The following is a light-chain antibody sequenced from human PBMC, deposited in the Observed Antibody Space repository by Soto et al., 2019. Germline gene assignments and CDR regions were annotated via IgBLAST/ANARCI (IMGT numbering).Light chain of an antibody. CDR3: SSFTSRSSLI. V-gene: IGLV2-14*01. CDR1: MRDIGAYNL. CDR2: EVR. Sequence: QSALTQPASVSGSPGQSITIFCAGTMRDIGAYNLFSWYQQHPGRAPQLIISEVRNRPSGSSFRFSGSKSGNTASLTISGLPAEDEADYYCSSFTSRSSLIFGGGTKLTVL. J-gene: IGLJ2*01.